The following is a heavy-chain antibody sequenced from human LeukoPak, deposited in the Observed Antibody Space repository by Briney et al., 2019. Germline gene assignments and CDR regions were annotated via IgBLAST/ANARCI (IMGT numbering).Heavy chain of an antibody. CDR1: GYTFTSYD. V-gene: IGHV1-8*01. CDR2: MNPNSGNT. CDR3: ARFRPRAPNYYYYMDV. Sequence: GASVKVSCKATGYTFTSYDINWVRQAPGQGLEWMGWMNPNSGNTGYAQKFQGRVTMTRNTSISTAYMELSSLSSEDTAVYYCARFRPRAPNYYYYMDVWGKGTTVTVSS. J-gene: IGHJ6*03.